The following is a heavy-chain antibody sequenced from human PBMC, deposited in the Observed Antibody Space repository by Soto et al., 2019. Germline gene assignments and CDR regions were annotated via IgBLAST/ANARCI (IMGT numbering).Heavy chain of an antibody. J-gene: IGHJ4*02. V-gene: IGHV1-69*02. D-gene: IGHD3-16*01. Sequence: QVQLVQSGAEVKKPGSSVKVSCKASGGTFSSYTISRVRQAPGQGLEWMGRIIPILGIANYAQKFQGRVTITADKATSTAYMGLGSLRSEDTAVYYCGRGGGGWGQGTLVTVSS. CDR1: GGTFSSYT. CDR3: GRGGGG. CDR2: IIPILGIA.